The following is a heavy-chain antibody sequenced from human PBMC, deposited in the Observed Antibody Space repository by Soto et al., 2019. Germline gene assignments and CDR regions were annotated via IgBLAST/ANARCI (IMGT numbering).Heavy chain of an antibody. V-gene: IGHV3-30*18. CDR3: AKDQLLVYYYYMDV. CDR1: GFTFSSYG. J-gene: IGHJ6*03. D-gene: IGHD2-2*01. CDR2: ISYDGSNK. Sequence: ESGGGVVQPGRSLRLSCAASGFTFSSYGMHWVRQAPGKGLEWVAVISYDGSNKYYADSVKGRFTISRDNSKNTLYLQMNSLRAEDTAVYYCAKDQLLVYYYYMDVWGKGTTVTVSS.